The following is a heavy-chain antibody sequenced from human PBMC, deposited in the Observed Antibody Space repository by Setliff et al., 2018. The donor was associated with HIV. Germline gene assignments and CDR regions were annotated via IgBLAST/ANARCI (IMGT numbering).Heavy chain of an antibody. J-gene: IGHJ6*04. Sequence: SETLSLTCSVSGGPISSYYWSWIRQPPGKGLEWIGYIYYSGRTNYNPSLKSRVTISVDTARNQFSLKLTSVTAANTAVYFCATFVPRTSASRPVDVWGKGTTVTVSS. CDR3: ATFVPRTSASRPVDV. CDR2: IYYSGRT. CDR1: GGPISSYY. D-gene: IGHD2-2*01. V-gene: IGHV4-59*08.